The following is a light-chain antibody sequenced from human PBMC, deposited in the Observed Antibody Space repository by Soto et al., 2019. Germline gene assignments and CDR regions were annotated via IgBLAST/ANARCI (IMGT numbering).Light chain of an antibody. CDR1: HSINNY. V-gene: IGKV1-39*01. CDR2: AAS. Sequence: IQMTQSPSSLSASVGDRVIITCRSDHSINNYLNWYQQRPGKVPKLLIYAASTLQSGVPSRFSSSGSGRVFTLTINSLQPEDFATYYCQQSYSTLGTFGRGTKVDIK. J-gene: IGKJ2*01. CDR3: QQSYSTLGT.